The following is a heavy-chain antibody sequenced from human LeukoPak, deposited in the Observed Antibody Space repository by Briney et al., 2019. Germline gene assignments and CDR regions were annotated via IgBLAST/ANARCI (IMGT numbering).Heavy chain of an antibody. CDR2: ISSSSSYI. CDR1: GFTFSSYS. V-gene: IGHV3-21*01. J-gene: IGHJ4*02. Sequence: PGGSLRLSCAASGFTFSSYSMNWVRQAPGKGLEWVSSISSSSSYIYYADSVKGRFTISRDNAKNSLYLQVNSQRAEDTAVYFCARGGSNYDILTGYSYFDYWGQGTLVTVSS. D-gene: IGHD3-9*01. CDR3: ARGGSNYDILTGYSYFDY.